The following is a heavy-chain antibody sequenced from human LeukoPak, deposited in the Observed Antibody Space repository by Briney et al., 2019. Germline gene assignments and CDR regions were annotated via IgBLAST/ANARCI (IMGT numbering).Heavy chain of an antibody. V-gene: IGHV4-39*07. D-gene: IGHD6-6*01. CDR2: IYYSGST. CDR1: GGSISSSSYY. CDR3: ARRIAARWGVQLGWFDP. J-gene: IGHJ5*02. Sequence: PSETLSLTCTVSGGSISSSSYYWGWIRQPPGKGLEWIGSIYYSGSTYYNPSLKSRVTISVDTSKNQFSLKLSSVTAADTAVYYCARRIAARWGVQLGWFDPWGQGTLVTVSS.